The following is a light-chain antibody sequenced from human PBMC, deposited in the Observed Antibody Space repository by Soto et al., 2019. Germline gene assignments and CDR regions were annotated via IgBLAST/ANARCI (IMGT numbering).Light chain of an antibody. Sequence: DIQLTQSPSSVSASVGDRVTITCRASQGISSWLAWYQQKPGKAPKLLIFDATSLQSGVPLRFSGSGSGTDFTLTISSLQPEDFATYYCQQTSSFPSTFGPGTKVDIK. J-gene: IGKJ3*01. CDR1: QGISSW. CDR3: QQTSSFPST. V-gene: IGKV1-12*02. CDR2: DAT.